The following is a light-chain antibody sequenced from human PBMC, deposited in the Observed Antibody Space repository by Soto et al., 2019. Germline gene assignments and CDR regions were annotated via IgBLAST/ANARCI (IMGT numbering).Light chain of an antibody. CDR1: QSISSC. CDR3: QQYNSCSRT. V-gene: IGKV1-5*03. Sequence: DIVLTQSPRTLSASLGDGVAISARASQSISSCLAWYQQKPGQAPKLLIYSASSLATGIPSRFSGSGSGTEFTLTISSLQSDDFAIYYCQQYNSCSRTFGQGTKVDIK. CDR2: SAS. J-gene: IGKJ1*01.